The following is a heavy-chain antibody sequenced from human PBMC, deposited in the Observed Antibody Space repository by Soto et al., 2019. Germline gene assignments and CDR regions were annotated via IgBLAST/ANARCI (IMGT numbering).Heavy chain of an antibody. CDR3: AREPEV. V-gene: IGHV4-59*01. CDR2: IYYSGST. J-gene: IGHJ6*02. CDR1: GGSISNYY. Sequence: PSATLSLTCTVSGGSISNYYWSWIRQPPGKALEWIGYIYYSGSTNYNPSLKSRVTMSVDTSKNQFSLKLSSVTAADTAVYYCAREPEVWGQGTTVTVSS.